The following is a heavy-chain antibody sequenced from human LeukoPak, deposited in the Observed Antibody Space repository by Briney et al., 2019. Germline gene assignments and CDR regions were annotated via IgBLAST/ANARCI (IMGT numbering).Heavy chain of an antibody. CDR2: IQFDGSNK. CDR1: GFTFSSYA. D-gene: IGHD6-13*01. CDR3: ALAAAGLKYY. J-gene: IGHJ4*02. V-gene: IGHV3-30*02. Sequence: HSGGSLRLSCAASGFTFSSYAMHWVRQAPGKGLEWVAFIQFDGSNKYYADSVKGRFTISRDNSKNTLYLQMNSLRAEDTAVYYCALAAAGLKYYWGQGTLVTVSS.